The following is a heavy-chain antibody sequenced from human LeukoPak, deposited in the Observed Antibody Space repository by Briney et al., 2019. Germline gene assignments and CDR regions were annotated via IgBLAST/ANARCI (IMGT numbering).Heavy chain of an antibody. CDR3: ARDPKFLGPI. CDR2: IKEDGSEK. V-gene: IGHV3-7*01. D-gene: IGHD3-3*01. Sequence: PGGSLRLSCAASGFTFSSYWMNWVRQAPGKGLEWVANIKEDGSEKYYVDSVKGRFTISRDNAKKSLYLQMINLRVEDTAVYYCARDPKFLGPIWGQGTMVTASP. J-gene: IGHJ3*02. CDR1: GFTFSSYW.